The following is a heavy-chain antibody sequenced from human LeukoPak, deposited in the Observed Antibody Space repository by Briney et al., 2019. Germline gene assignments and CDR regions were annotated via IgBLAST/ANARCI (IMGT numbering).Heavy chain of an antibody. D-gene: IGHD1-26*01. Sequence: SATLSLTCTVSGGSIGTYYWSWIRQSAGKGLEWIGRFSTRGSTNYNPSLKSRVSMSVDTSKNQFSLKLNSVTAADTAVYYCAISEVGTTFQFDFWGQGALVTVSS. CDR2: FSTRGST. CDR1: GGSIGTYY. CDR3: AISEVGTTFQFDF. V-gene: IGHV4-4*07. J-gene: IGHJ4*02.